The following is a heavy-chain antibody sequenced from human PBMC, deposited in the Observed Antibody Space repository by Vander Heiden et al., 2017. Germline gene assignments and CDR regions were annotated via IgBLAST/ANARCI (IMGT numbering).Heavy chain of an antibody. Sequence: QVQLVASGGGGVQPGRSLRPSCAASGFTFSGDGVHWVRQAQGKGLEWWAVISYDGSNKCYADSVKGRFTISRDNSKNTLYLQMNSRRAEDTAVYYGAKDTDYGDASYGMDVWGQGTTVTVSS. CDR3: AKDTDYGDASYGMDV. J-gene: IGHJ6*02. CDR1: GFTFSGDG. D-gene: IGHD4-17*01. CDR2: ISYDGSNK. V-gene: IGHV3-30*18.